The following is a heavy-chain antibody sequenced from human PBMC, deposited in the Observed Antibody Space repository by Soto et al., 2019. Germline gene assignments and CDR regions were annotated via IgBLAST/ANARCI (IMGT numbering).Heavy chain of an antibody. V-gene: IGHV3-74*01. D-gene: IGHD1-1*01. CDR3: AKVATGSYNWYDP. J-gene: IGHJ5*02. CDR1: GFTFNNYW. Sequence: EVQLVESGGELVQPGGSLRLSCAASGFTFNNYWMHWVRQAPGKGLVWVSRINTDGSRTNYADSVKGRFTISRDNAKNTLYLQIDSLRAEDTAVYYCAKVATGSYNWYDPRGQGTLVTVSS. CDR2: INTDGSRT.